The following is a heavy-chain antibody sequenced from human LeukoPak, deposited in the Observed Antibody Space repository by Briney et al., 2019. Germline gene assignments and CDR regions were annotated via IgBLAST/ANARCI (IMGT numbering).Heavy chain of an antibody. CDR2: IYPGDSDT. Sequence: GESLKISCKGSGYSFTSYWIGWVRQMPGKGLEWMGIIYPGDSDTRYSPSFQGQVTISADKSISTAYLQWSSLKASDTAMYYCARRQRAQYRYAGGFDLWGQGTMVTVSS. CDR3: ARRQRAQYRYAGGFDL. D-gene: IGHD5-18*01. V-gene: IGHV5-51*01. J-gene: IGHJ3*01. CDR1: GYSFTSYW.